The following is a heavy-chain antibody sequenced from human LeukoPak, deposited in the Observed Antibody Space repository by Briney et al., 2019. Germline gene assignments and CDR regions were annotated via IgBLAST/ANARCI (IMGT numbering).Heavy chain of an antibody. CDR1: GFTFSSYA. Sequence: PGGSLRLSCAASGFTFSSYAMHWVRQAPGKGLEYVSAISSNGGSTYYANSVKGRFTISRDNSKNTLYLQMGSLRAEDMAVYYCAREDYGSGSYYAEHYYYYYMDVWGKGTTVTISS. CDR3: AREDYGSGSYYAEHYYYYYMDV. CDR2: ISSNGGST. V-gene: IGHV3-64*01. D-gene: IGHD3-10*01. J-gene: IGHJ6*03.